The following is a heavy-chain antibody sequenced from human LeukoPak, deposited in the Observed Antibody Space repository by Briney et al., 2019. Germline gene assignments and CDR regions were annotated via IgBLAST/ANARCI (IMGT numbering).Heavy chain of an antibody. J-gene: IGHJ4*02. CDR1: GFTFSSYA. Sequence: GGSLRPSCAASGFTFSSYAMSWVRQAPGKGLEWVSSIIASGGTTYYADSVKGRFTISRDNAKNSLYLQMNSLRAEDTAVYYCASDYWGQGTLVTVSS. CDR3: ASDY. V-gene: IGHV3-23*01. CDR2: IIASGGTT.